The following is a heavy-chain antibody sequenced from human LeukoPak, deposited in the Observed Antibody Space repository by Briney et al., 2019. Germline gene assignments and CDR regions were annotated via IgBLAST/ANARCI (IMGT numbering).Heavy chain of an antibody. D-gene: IGHD6-19*01. Sequence: NPSETLSLTCIVSGYSISSGDYWGWIRQPPGKGLEWIGTMYYSGSTYYNPSLNSRVTISVDTSKNQFSLKLSSVTAADTALYYCASGGWYGYYFDYWGQGTLVTVSS. V-gene: IGHV4-38-2*02. CDR2: MYYSGST. CDR1: GYSISSGDY. J-gene: IGHJ4*02. CDR3: ASGGWYGYYFDY.